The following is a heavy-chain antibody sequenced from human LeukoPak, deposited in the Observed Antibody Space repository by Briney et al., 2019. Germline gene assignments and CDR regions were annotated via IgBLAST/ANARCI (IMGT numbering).Heavy chain of an antibody. V-gene: IGHV3-21*01. Sequence: PGGSLRLSCAASGFTVSINYMSWVRQAPGKGLEWVSSISSSTRYIHYADSVKGRFTISRDNAKNSLYLQMNSLRAEETAVYYCAKAQVGYQLLSHMDVWGKGTTVTVSS. CDR1: GFTVSINY. CDR3: AKAQVGYQLLSHMDV. D-gene: IGHD2-2*01. J-gene: IGHJ6*03. CDR2: ISSSTRYI.